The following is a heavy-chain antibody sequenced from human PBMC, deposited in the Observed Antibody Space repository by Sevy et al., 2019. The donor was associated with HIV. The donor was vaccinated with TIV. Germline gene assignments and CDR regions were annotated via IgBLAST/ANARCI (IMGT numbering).Heavy chain of an antibody. CDR3: ARDRSIAARLGKNYFDY. D-gene: IGHD6-6*01. V-gene: IGHV1-18*01. J-gene: IGHJ4*02. CDR2: ISAYNGNT. Sequence: ATVKVSCKASGYTFTSYGISWVRQAPRQGLEWKGWISAYNGNTNYAQKLQGRVTMTTDTSTSTAYMELRSLRSDDTAVYYCARDRSIAARLGKNYFDYWGQGTLVIVSS. CDR1: GYTFTSYG.